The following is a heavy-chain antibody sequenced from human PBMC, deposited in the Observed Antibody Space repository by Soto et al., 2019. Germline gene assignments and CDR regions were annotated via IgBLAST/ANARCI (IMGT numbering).Heavy chain of an antibody. D-gene: IGHD4-17*01. CDR3: ARDLYGGHNWFDP. J-gene: IGHJ5*02. CDR2: IYYSGST. V-gene: IGHV4-59*12. CDR1: GGSISSYY. Sequence: PSETLSLTCTVSGGSISSYYWSWIRQPPGKGLEWIGYIYYSGSTNYNPSLKSRVTISVDTSKNQFSLKLSSVTAADTAVYYCARDLYGGHNWFDPWGQGTLVTVSS.